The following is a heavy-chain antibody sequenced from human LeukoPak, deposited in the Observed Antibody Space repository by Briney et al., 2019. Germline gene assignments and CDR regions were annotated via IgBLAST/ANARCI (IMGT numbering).Heavy chain of an antibody. CDR3: AKEPHDPEDH. J-gene: IGHJ4*02. CDR2: IRYDGSNK. Sequence: GGSLRLSCVASGFSFSNYGMHWVRQAPGKGLEWVTFIRYDGSNKYHADSVKGRFTISRDNSKNTLYLQMNSLRVEDTAVYYCAKEPHDPEDHWGQGTLVTVSS. D-gene: IGHD1-14*01. CDR1: GFSFSNYG. V-gene: IGHV3-30*02.